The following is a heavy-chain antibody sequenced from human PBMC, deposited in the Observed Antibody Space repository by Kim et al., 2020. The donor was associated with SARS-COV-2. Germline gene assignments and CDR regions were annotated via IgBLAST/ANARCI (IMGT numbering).Heavy chain of an antibody. V-gene: IGHV4-59*01. J-gene: IGHJ4*02. Sequence: SETLSLTCTVSGGSISSYYWSWIRQPPGKGLEWIGYIYYSGSTNYNPSLKSRVTISVDTSKNQFSLKLSSVTAADTAVYYWAASGGDYGGYYFDYWGQGTLVTVSS. CDR2: IYYSGST. D-gene: IGHD4-17*01. CDR1: GGSISSYY. CDR3: AASGGDYGGYYFDY.